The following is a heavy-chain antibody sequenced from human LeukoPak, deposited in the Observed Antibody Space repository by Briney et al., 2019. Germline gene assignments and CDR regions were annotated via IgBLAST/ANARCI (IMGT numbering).Heavy chain of an antibody. D-gene: IGHD6-19*01. Sequence: PGGSLRLSCAASGFTFSNYWMSWVRQAPGKGLEWVANINQDGSETYYADSVKGRFTMSRDNAKNSLDLQMNSLRAEDTAVYYCARDGRPISGWYAGFDYWGQGTLVTVSS. CDR2: INQDGSET. CDR1: GFTFSNYW. J-gene: IGHJ4*02. CDR3: ARDGRPISGWYAGFDY. V-gene: IGHV3-7*01.